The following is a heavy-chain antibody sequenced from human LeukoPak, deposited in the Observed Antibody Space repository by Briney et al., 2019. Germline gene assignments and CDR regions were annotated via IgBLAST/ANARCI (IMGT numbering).Heavy chain of an antibody. D-gene: IGHD1-26*01. V-gene: IGHV3-53*01. CDR1: GFTVSTNY. J-gene: IGHJ5*02. CDR3: ARAVHSGSYDNWFDP. Sequence: GGSLRLSCAASGFTVSTNYMSWVRQAPGKGLEWVSGIYSGGSTYYADSVKGRFTISRDSSKNTLYLQMDSLRAEDTAVYYCARAVHSGSYDNWFDPWGQGTLVTVSS. CDR2: IYSGGST.